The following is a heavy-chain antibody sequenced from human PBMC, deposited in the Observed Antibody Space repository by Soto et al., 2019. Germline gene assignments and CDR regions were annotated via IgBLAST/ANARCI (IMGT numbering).Heavy chain of an antibody. D-gene: IGHD6-19*01. J-gene: IGHJ6*01. CDR3: ARGPRGCSGQLIYYYYYGMDV. CDR1: GGSFSGYY. CDR2: INHSGST. Sequence: PSETLSRTCAVYGGSFSGYYWSWIRQPPGKGLEWIGEINHSGSTNFNPSLKSRVTISVDTSKNQFSLKLSSVTAADTAVYYCARGPRGCSGQLIYYYYYGMDVWGQGTTVPVSA. V-gene: IGHV4-34*01.